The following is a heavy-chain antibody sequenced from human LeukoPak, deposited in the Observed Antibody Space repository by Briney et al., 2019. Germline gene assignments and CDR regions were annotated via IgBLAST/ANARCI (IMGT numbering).Heavy chain of an antibody. CDR3: ARGGGSGRYGLPFDS. V-gene: IGHV3-48*03. Sequence: GGSLRLSCAASGFTFSSYEMNWVRQAPGKGLEWVSYISTTGSSIYYADSVKGRFTISRDNVKNLLYLQMNSLTDEDTGVYYCARGGGSGRYGLPFDSWGQGTLVTVSS. J-gene: IGHJ4*02. D-gene: IGHD6-13*01. CDR2: ISTTGSSI. CDR1: GFTFSSYE.